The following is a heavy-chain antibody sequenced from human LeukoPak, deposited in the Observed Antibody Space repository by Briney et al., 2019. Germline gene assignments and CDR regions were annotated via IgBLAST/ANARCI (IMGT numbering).Heavy chain of an antibody. CDR2: IRGSGGST. CDR1: GFTFSTYA. J-gene: IGHJ4*02. V-gene: IGHV3-23*01. D-gene: IGHD3-10*01. CDR3: AKEGTRAGYEVKELDY. Sequence: GGSLRLSCAASGFTFSTYAMSWVRHAPGTGLEWVSAIRGSGGSTYYADSVKGRFTISRDNSKNTLYLQMNSLSAEDTAVYYCAKEGTRAGYEVKELDYWGQGTRVTVSS.